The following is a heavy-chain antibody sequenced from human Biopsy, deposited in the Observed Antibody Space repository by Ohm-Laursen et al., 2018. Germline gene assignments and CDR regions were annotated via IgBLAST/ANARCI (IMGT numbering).Heavy chain of an antibody. J-gene: IGHJ5*02. Sequence: GTLSLTCTVSGGSVSSNVAYWAWIRQPPGKGLESIGSIFYSGITYYNPSLQSRVTMSEDTTKNQFSLNLTSGTAADTAVYYCARHPTGFWFDPWGQGTLVTVSS. CDR2: IFYSGIT. CDR3: ARHPTGFWFDP. V-gene: IGHV4-39*01. CDR1: GGSVSSNVAY.